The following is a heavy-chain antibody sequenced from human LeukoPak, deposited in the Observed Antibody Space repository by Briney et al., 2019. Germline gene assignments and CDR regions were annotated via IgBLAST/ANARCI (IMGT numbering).Heavy chain of an antibody. D-gene: IGHD3-22*01. CDR1: GFTFSGSA. V-gene: IGHV3-73*01. Sequence: GGSLRLSCAASGFTFSGSAMHWVRQASGKGLEWVGRIRSKANSYATAYAASVKGRFTISRDDSKNTAYLQMNSLKTEDTAVYYCTRHGVAGSGSDYWGQGTLVTVSS. CDR2: IRSKANSYAT. J-gene: IGHJ4*02. CDR3: TRHGVAGSGSDY.